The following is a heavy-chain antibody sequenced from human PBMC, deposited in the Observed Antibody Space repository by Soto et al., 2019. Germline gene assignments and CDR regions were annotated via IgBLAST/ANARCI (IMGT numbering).Heavy chain of an antibody. J-gene: IGHJ4*02. D-gene: IGHD2-2*01. V-gene: IGHV3-21*01. CDR3: ARASEYLTSNFDY. Sequence: EVQLVESGGGLVRPGGSLRLSCAASGFTFSRYSMNWVRQAPGKGLEWVSSISSTTNYIYYADSMKGRFTVSRDNAKNSVYLDMNSLSAEDTAVYYGARASEYLTSNFDYWGQGTLVTVSS. CDR2: ISSTTNYI. CDR1: GFTFSRYS.